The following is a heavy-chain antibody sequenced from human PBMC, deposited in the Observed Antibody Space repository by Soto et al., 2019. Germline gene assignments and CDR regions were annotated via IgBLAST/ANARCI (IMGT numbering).Heavy chain of an antibody. CDR3: ARSTTVTTWDY. J-gene: IGHJ4*02. Sequence: QVQLQESGPGLVKPSQTLSLTCTVSGGSISSGGYYWSWIRQHPGKGLEWIGYIYYSGSTYYNQSLKSRVTISVDTSKKQCSLKLSSVTAAYTAVYYCARSTTVTTWDYWGQGTLVTVSS. V-gene: IGHV4-31*03. D-gene: IGHD4-17*01. CDR2: IYYSGST. CDR1: GGSISSGGYY.